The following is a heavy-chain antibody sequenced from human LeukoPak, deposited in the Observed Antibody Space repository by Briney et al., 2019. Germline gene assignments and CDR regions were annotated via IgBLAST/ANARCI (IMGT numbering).Heavy chain of an antibody. CDR1: GGTFSSYA. J-gene: IGHJ6*02. CDR3: ARVMQQLVGYYGMDV. CDR2: IIPILSIA. V-gene: IGHV1-69*04. D-gene: IGHD6-13*01. Sequence: GASVKVSCKASGGTFSSYAISWVRQAPGQGLEWMGRIIPILSIANYAQKFQGRVTITADKSTSTAYMELSSLRSEDTAVYYCARVMQQLVGYYGMDVWGQGTTVTVSS.